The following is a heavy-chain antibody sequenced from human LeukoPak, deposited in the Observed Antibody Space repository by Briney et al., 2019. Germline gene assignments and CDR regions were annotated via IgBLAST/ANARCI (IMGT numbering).Heavy chain of an antibody. CDR1: GFTFSSYG. CDR2: ISYGGSNK. J-gene: IGHJ3*02. V-gene: IGHV3-30*18. D-gene: IGHD2-15*01. Sequence: GRSLRLSCAASGFTFSSYGMHWVRQAPGKGLEWVAVISYGGSNKDYADSVKGRFTISRDNSKNTLYLQMNSLRAEDTAVYYCAKDFCSGGSCYSSGFDAFDIWGQGTMVTVSS. CDR3: AKDFCSGGSCYSSGFDAFDI.